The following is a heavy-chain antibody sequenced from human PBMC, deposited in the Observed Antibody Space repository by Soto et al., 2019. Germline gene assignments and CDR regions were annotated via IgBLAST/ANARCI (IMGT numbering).Heavy chain of an antibody. Sequence: SETLSLTCAVSGGSISSSNWWSWVRQPPGKGLEWIGEIYHSGSTNYNPSLKSRVTISVDKSKNQFSLKLSSVTAADTAVYYCARAWDYYDSSGLYYWGQGTLVTVSS. J-gene: IGHJ4*02. V-gene: IGHV4-4*02. CDR1: GGSISSSNW. D-gene: IGHD3-22*01. CDR3: ARAWDYYDSSGLYY. CDR2: IYHSGST.